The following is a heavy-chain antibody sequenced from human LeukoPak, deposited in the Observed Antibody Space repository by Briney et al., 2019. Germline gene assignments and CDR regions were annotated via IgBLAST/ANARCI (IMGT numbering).Heavy chain of an antibody. CDR3: ARDPSTRLMITFGGVIN. V-gene: IGHV3-33*01. D-gene: IGHD3-16*02. J-gene: IGHJ4*02. CDR2: IWYDGSNK. CDR1: GFTFSSYG. Sequence: GGSLRLSCAAAGFTFSSYGMHWVRQAPGKGLEWVAVIWYDGSNKYYADSVKGRFTISRDNSKNTLYLQMNSLRAEDTAVYYCARDPSTRLMITFGGVINWGQGTLVTVSS.